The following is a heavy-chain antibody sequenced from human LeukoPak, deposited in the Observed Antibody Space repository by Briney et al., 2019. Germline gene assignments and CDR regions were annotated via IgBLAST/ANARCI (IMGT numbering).Heavy chain of an antibody. CDR1: GFSFDTYW. D-gene: IGHD6-19*01. Sequence: GSLRLSCAVSGFSFDTYWMTWVRQAPGKGLEWVANIKQDGSEKYYVDSVKGRFTISRDNAKNSLYLQMNSLRAEDTAVYYCARDREQWLVRRFDYWGQGTLVTVSS. J-gene: IGHJ4*02. CDR2: IKQDGSEK. CDR3: ARDREQWLVRRFDY. V-gene: IGHV3-7*01.